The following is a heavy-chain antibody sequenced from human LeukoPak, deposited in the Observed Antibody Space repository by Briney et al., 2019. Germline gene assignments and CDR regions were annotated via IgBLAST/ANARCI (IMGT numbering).Heavy chain of an antibody. CDR3: ASESDRYCFSTSCPNWFDP. Sequence: PSETLSLTCTVSGGSIRSGCYYWLGTPQPPGKGLEWIGNLYYSGSPYYNPSLKSRVTMSVDTYETPVPLKQDSVTAADTAVYSCASESDRYCFSTSCPNWFDPWGQGSRVTVSS. D-gene: IGHD2-2*01. J-gene: IGHJ5*02. CDR1: GGSIRSGCYY. CDR2: LYYSGSP. V-gene: IGHV4-39*06.